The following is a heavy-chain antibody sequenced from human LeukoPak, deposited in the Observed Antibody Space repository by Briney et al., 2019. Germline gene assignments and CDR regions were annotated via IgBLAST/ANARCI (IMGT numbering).Heavy chain of an antibody. CDR3: AKDYVGFVDSLTGYGDY. CDR1: GFTFSSYA. D-gene: IGHD3-9*01. J-gene: IGHJ4*02. CDR2: ISGSGGST. V-gene: IGHV3-23*01. Sequence: GGSLRLSCAASGFTFSSYAMSWVRQAPRKGLEWVSAISGSGGSTYYADSVKGRFTISRDNSKNTMYLQMNSLRAEDTAVYYCAKDYVGFVDSLTGYGDYWGQGTLVTVSS.